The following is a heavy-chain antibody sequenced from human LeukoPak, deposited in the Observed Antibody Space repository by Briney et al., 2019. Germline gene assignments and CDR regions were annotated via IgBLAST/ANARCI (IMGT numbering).Heavy chain of an antibody. CDR1: GFTFSIHA. CDR2: IGGSGGST. D-gene: IGHD3-22*01. Sequence: GGSLRLSCAASGFTFSIHAMSWVRQAPGKGLEWVSTIGGSGGSTNYADSVKGRFTISRDNSKNTLYLQMNSLRAEDTAVYYCAKDYYDSRNYFDYWGQGTLVTVSS. V-gene: IGHV3-23*01. J-gene: IGHJ4*02. CDR3: AKDYYDSRNYFDY.